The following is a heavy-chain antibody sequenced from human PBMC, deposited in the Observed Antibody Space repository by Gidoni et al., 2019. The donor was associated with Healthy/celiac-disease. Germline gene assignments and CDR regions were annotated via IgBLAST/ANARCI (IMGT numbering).Heavy chain of an antibody. D-gene: IGHD1-1*01. CDR2: LSGRGGDT. Sequence: EVQLLESGGGLVQPGGSLRLSCAASGFTFSTYAMSWIRQAPGKGLEWVSALSGRGGDTFYADSVKARFTISRDNSKNTLYLQMNSLRAEDTAVYHCAKDYHWVREIGSFWYFDLWGRGTLVTVSS. CDR1: GFTFSTYA. CDR3: AKDYHWVREIGSFWYFDL. J-gene: IGHJ2*01. V-gene: IGHV3-23*01.